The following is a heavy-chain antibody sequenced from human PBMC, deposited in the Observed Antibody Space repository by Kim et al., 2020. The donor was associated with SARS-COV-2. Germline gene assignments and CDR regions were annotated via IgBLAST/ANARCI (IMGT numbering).Heavy chain of an antibody. CDR3: ARDGWFELYGMDV. CDR2: ISSSSSYI. Sequence: GGSLRLSCAASGFTFSSYSMNWVRQAPGKGLEWVSSISSSSSYIYYADSVKGRFTISRDNAKNSLYLQMNSLRAEDTAVYYCARDGWFELYGMDVWGQGTTVTVSS. J-gene: IGHJ6*02. CDR1: GFTFSSYS. D-gene: IGHD3-10*01. V-gene: IGHV3-21*01.